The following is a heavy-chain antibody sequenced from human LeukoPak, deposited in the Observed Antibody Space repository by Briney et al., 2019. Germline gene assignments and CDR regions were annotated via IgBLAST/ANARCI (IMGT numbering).Heavy chain of an antibody. J-gene: IGHJ4*02. CDR3: ARAFRIIDY. CDR1: GFTVSTTF. D-gene: IGHD3-16*01. V-gene: IGHV3-53*01. CDR2: LYSSGYT. Sequence: PGGSLRLSCAASGFTVSTTFMSWVRQAPGKGLEWVSVLYSSGYTYYADSVKGRFTISRDNSKNTLYLQMSSLRAEDTAVYYCARAFRIIDYWGQGTLVSVSS.